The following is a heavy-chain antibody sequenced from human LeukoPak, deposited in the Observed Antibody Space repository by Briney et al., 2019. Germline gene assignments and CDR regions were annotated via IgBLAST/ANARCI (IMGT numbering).Heavy chain of an antibody. CDR1: GGTFSSYA. D-gene: IGHD6-13*01. CDR3: ARGGVSIAAADPYYYYYMDV. Sequence: SVKVSCKASGGTFSSYAISWVRQAPGQGLEWMGGIIPIFGTANYVQKFQGRVTITTDESTSTAYMELSSLRSEDTAVYYCARGGVSIAAADPYYYYYMDVWGKGTTVTVSS. CDR2: IIPIFGTA. V-gene: IGHV1-69*05. J-gene: IGHJ6*03.